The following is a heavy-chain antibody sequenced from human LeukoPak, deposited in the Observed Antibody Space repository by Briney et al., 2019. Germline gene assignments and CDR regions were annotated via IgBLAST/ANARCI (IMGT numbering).Heavy chain of an antibody. D-gene: IGHD3-22*01. CDR1: GFTFSSYA. V-gene: IGHV3-30-3*01. CDR3: ARASFNGSGFYFYPPDY. CDR2: ISYDGSNK. Sequence: GGSLRLSCAASGFTFSSYAMHWVRQAPGKGLEWVAVISYDGSNKYYADSVKGRFTISRDNSKNALYLQMNSLRAEDTAVYYCARASFNGSGFYFYPPDYWGQGTLVTVSS. J-gene: IGHJ4*02.